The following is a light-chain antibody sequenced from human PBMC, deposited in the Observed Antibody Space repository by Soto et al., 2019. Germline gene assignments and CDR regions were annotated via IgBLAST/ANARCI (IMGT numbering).Light chain of an antibody. CDR3: QQYGGSTGT. J-gene: IGKJ1*01. CDR1: QSVSSSY. CDR2: GAS. V-gene: IGKV3-20*01. Sequence: EIVLTQSPGILSLPPGERATLSCRASQSVSSSYLAWYQQKPGQAPRLLIYGASSTATGIPDRFSGSRSGTHLTLTISTLEPEDLAVYYCQQYGGSTGTFGQGTKVEIK.